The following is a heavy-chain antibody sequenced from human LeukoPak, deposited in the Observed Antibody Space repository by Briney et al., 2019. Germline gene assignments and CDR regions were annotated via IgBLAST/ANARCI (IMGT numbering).Heavy chain of an antibody. Sequence: ASVKVSCKASGGTFSSYAISWVRQAPGQGLEWMGRIIPIFGTANYAQKFQGRVTITTDESTSTAYMGLSSLRSEDTAVYYCVRTIAARPDYWGQGTLVTVSS. CDR2: IIPIFGTA. V-gene: IGHV1-69*05. D-gene: IGHD6-6*01. J-gene: IGHJ4*02. CDR1: GGTFSSYA. CDR3: VRTIAARPDY.